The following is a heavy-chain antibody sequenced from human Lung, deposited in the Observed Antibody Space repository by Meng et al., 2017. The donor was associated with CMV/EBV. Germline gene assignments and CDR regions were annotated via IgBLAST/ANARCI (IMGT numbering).Heavy chain of an antibody. CDR1: GGSIRSYY. Sequence: SXTXSLXCTVSGGSIRSYYWSWIRQPPGKGLEWIGYIYYSGSTNYNPSLKSRVTISVDTSKNQFSLKLSSVTAADTAVYYCARDPAASIFGVVTNEGYFDYWXQGTLVTVSS. J-gene: IGHJ4*02. CDR3: ARDPAASIFGVVTNEGYFDY. V-gene: IGHV4-59*01. D-gene: IGHD3-3*01. CDR2: IYYSGST.